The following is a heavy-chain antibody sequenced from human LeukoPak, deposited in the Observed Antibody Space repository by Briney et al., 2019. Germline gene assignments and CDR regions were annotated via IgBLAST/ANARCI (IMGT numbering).Heavy chain of an antibody. Sequence: GGSLRLSCAASGFTFSSYAMSWLRQGPGKGLEWVSGISDSGGSSYYADSVKGRFTISRDNSKNTLYLQMNSLRAEDTAVYYCAKLPVSYSSGWSNFDYWGQGTLVTVPS. D-gene: IGHD6-19*01. CDR1: GFTFSSYA. V-gene: IGHV3-23*01. CDR2: ISDSGGSS. CDR3: AKLPVSYSSGWSNFDY. J-gene: IGHJ4*02.